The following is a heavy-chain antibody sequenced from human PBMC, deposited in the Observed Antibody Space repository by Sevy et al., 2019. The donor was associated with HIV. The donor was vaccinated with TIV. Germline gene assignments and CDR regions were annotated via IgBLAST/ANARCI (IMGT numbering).Heavy chain of an antibody. Sequence: AAVKVSCQASGYSFTSYGITWVGQAPGQGLEWMGWISAYNRNTNYAREFQGRLTMTTDTSTSTVYMDLRSLRSDDTAVHYCAFTKGVFVLVMTSFFFDYWGQGTTVTVSS. J-gene: IGHJ4*02. D-gene: IGHD2-8*02. CDR1: GYSFTSYG. CDR2: ISAYNRNT. V-gene: IGHV1-18*01. CDR3: AFTKGVFVLVMTSFFFDY.